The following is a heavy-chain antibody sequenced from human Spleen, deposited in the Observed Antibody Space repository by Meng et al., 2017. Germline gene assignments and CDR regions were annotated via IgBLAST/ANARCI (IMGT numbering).Heavy chain of an antibody. CDR1: GYTFTDYY. CDR3: ATTRIAAAQLFQH. V-gene: IGHV1-69-2*01. Sequence: GQLVQSWAEWKKPGATVKISCKVSGYTFTDYYMHWVQQAPGKGLEWMGLVDPEDGETIYAEKFQGRVTITADTSTDTAYMELSSLRSEDTAVYYCATTRIAAAQLFQHWGQGTLVTVSS. D-gene: IGHD6-13*01. CDR2: VDPEDGET. J-gene: IGHJ1*01.